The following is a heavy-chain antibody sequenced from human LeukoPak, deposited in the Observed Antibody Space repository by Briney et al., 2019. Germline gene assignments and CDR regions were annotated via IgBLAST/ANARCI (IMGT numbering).Heavy chain of an antibody. V-gene: IGHV4-59*08. CDR3: ARHVAANWFDP. CDR2: IYYSGST. D-gene: IGHD2-21*01. Sequence: SETLSLTCTVSGGSISSYYWSWIRQPPGKGLGWIGYIYYSGSTNYNPSLKSRVTISVDTSKNQFSLKLSSVTAADTAVYYCARHVAANWFDPWGQGTLVTVSS. J-gene: IGHJ5*02. CDR1: GGSISSYY.